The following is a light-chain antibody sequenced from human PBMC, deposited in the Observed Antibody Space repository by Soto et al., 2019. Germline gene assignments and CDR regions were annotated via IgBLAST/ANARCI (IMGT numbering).Light chain of an antibody. CDR1: QGISNF. CDR3: QKYSSVTT. V-gene: IGKV1-27*01. CDR2: AAS. J-gene: IGKJ5*01. Sequence: DIQMTQSPSSLSASVGDRVTITCRASQGISNFLAWYQQKPGKVPRLLISAASTLQSAVTSRFSGSGSGTDFTLTITYLRPEDVATYYCQKYSSVTTFGQGTRLEIK.